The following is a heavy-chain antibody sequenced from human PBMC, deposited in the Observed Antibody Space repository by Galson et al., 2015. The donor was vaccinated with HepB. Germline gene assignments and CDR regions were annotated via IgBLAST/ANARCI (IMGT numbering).Heavy chain of an antibody. V-gene: IGHV1-3*01. J-gene: IGHJ5*02. Sequence: SVKVAGKDSGYTFTIYAMHGAGKAPGQRLEWMGRINAGNGNTKYSQKFQGRVTITRDTSASTAYMELSSLRSEDTAVYYCARDSSGSGWYSWNWFDPWGQGTLVTVSS. CDR1: GYTFTIYA. D-gene: IGHD6-19*01. CDR2: INAGNGNT. CDR3: ARDSSGSGWYSWNWFDP.